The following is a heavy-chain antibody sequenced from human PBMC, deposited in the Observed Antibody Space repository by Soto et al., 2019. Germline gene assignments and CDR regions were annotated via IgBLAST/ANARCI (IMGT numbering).Heavy chain of an antibody. V-gene: IGHV3-20*01. CDR1: GFIFTDFG. D-gene: IGHD3-10*01. J-gene: IGHJ4*02. CDR2: INWNGDTL. CDR3: ARDLGGFLDSGNYYPDVNLI. Sequence: GGSLRLSCATSGFIFTDFGMSWVRRAPGKGLEWVASINWNGDTLGYADSVKGRFTISRDNAKNSLYLQMNSLRADDTAVYHCARDLGGFLDSGNYYPDVNLIWGQGSLDTGSS.